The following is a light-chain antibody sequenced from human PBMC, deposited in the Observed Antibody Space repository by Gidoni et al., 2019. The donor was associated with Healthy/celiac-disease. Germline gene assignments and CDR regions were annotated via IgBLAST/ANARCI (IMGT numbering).Light chain of an antibody. J-gene: IGKJ2*01. CDR1: QSVSSSY. CDR2: DAS. Sequence: IALTQSPGTLSLSPGVRATLSCRARQSVSSSYLAWYQQKPGQAPRLLIYDASSRATGIPDRFSGSGSGTDFTLTISRLEPEDFAVYYCQQYGSSPYTFGQGTKLEIK. CDR3: QQYGSSPYT. V-gene: IGKV3-20*01.